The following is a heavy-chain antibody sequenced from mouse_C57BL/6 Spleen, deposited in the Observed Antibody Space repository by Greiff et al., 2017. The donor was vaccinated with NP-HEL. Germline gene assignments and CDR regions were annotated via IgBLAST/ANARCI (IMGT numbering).Heavy chain of an antibody. J-gene: IGHJ2*01. CDR3: ARRGDYDVGDY. CDR2: IYPGDGDT. V-gene: IGHV1-82*01. Sequence: VKLVESGPELVKPGASVKISCKASGYAFSSSWMNWVKQRPGKGLEWIGRIYPGDGDTNYNGKFKGKATLTADKSSSTAYMQLSSLTSEDSAVYFCARRGDYDVGDYWGQGTTLTVSS. D-gene: IGHD2-4*01. CDR1: GYAFSSSW.